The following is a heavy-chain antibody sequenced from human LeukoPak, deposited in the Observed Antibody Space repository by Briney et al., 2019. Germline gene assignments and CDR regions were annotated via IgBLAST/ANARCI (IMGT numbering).Heavy chain of an antibody. Sequence: SETLSLTCTVSGGSITSDYWSWIRQPAGKGLEWIGRIFTSGSTSYNPSLKSRVTMSLYTSKHQFSLKLSSVTAADTAVYFCSRGGANDLWGQGTLVTVSS. CDR3: SRGGANDL. CDR1: GGSITSDY. D-gene: IGHD2-15*01. CDR2: IFTSGST. J-gene: IGHJ5*02. V-gene: IGHV4-4*07.